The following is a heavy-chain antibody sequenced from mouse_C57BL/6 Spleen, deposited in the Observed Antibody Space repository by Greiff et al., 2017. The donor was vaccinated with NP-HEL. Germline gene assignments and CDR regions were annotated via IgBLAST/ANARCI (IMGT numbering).Heavy chain of an antibody. D-gene: IGHD1-1*01. CDR3: ARSDGSSRYFEG. CDR2: ISSGSSTI. Sequence: EVKLVESGGGLVKPGGSLKLSCAASGFTFSDYGMHWVRQAPEKGLEWVAYISSGSSTIYYADTVKGRFTISRDNAKNTLFLQMTSLRSEDTAVYYCARSDGSSRYFEGWGTGTTVTVSS. J-gene: IGHJ1*03. V-gene: IGHV5-17*01. CDR1: GFTFSDYG.